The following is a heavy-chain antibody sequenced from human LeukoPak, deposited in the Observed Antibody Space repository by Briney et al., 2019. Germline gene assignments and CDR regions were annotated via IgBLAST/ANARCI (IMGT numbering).Heavy chain of an antibody. CDR2: ITGSDEST. D-gene: IGHD6-13*01. J-gene: IGHJ4*02. CDR1: GFTFSSYA. Sequence: GGSLRLSCAASGFTFSSYAMSWVRQAPGRGLEWVSAITGSDESTYYADSVKGRFTISRDNSKNTLSLQMNSLRAEDTAVYYCANLYSSSWPSFDYWGQGTLVTVSS. V-gene: IGHV3-23*01. CDR3: ANLYSSSWPSFDY.